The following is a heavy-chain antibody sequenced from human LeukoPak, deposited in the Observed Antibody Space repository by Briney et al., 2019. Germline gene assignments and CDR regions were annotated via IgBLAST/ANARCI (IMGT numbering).Heavy chain of an antibody. CDR2: VSGSGDNT. J-gene: IGHJ6*03. Sequence: GGSLRLSCAASGFTVSSHAMRWVRQAPGEGLEWVSAVSGSGDNTYYADSVKGRFSISRDNSKTTLYLHMSSLRADDTAVYYCACTAYYYYYLDVWGKGTTVTLPS. V-gene: IGHV3-23*01. CDR3: ACTAYYYYYLDV. CDR1: GFTVSSHA. D-gene: IGHD5-18*01.